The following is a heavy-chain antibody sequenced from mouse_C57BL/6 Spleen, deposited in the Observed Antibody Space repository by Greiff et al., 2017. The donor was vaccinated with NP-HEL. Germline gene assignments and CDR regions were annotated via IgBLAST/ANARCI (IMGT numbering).Heavy chain of an antibody. CDR2: IDPENGDT. CDR1: GFNIKDDY. CDR3: TPTEVAAEAMDY. V-gene: IGHV14-4*01. Sequence: EVQLQQSGAELVRPGASVKLSCTASGFNIKDDYMHWVKQRPEQGLEWIGWIDPENGDTEYASKFQGKATITADTSSNTAYLQLSSLTSEDTAVYYYTPTEVAAEAMDYWGQGTSVTVSS. J-gene: IGHJ4*01. D-gene: IGHD1-1*01.